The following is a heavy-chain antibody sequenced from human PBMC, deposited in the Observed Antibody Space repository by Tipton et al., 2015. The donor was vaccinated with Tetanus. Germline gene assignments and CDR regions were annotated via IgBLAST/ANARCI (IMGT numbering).Heavy chain of an antibody. CDR1: GYIFNNYW. D-gene: IGHD2-8*01. Sequence: QLVQSGGEVKKPGESLKISCKGPGYIFNNYWIGWVRQKPGKGLEWMGIIYPGDSDTRYSPSFQGQVTISVDKSINTAYLQWSSLKASDTSMFYCARANCTDGVCNFDFWGQGALVTVAS. J-gene: IGHJ4*02. CDR2: IYPGDSDT. CDR3: ARANCTDGVCNFDF. V-gene: IGHV5-51*01.